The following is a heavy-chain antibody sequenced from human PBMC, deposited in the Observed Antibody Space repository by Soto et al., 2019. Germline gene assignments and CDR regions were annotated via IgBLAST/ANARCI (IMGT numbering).Heavy chain of an antibody. V-gene: IGHV5-51*01. J-gene: IGHJ5*02. CDR2: IYPGDSDT. CDR1: GYSFTSYW. D-gene: IGHD6-19*01. CDR3: ARLFDISGWYDX. Sequence: GESLKISCKGSGYSFTSYWIGWVRQMPGKGLERMGIIYPGDSDTRYSPSFQGQVTISADKSITTTYLQWSSLKASDTAIYYCARLFDISGWYDXWGQGTLVTVSX.